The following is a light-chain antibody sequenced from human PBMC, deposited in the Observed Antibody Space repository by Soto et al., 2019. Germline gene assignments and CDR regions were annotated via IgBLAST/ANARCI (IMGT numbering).Light chain of an antibody. CDR3: QQYYGSPPRT. Sequence: DIVMTQSPDSLAVSLGERATINCKSSQSILYSSNNKNYLAWYQQKPGQPPKLLISWASTRESGVPDRFSGSGSETDFTLTISSLQAEDVAVYYGQQYYGSPPRTFGQGTKVEIK. CDR2: WAS. V-gene: IGKV4-1*01. J-gene: IGKJ1*01. CDR1: QSILYSSNNKNY.